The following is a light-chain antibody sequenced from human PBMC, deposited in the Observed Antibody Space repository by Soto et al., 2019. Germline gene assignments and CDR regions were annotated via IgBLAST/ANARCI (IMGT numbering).Light chain of an antibody. J-gene: IGLJ3*02. CDR3: SSCSSSNTPCVM. CDR1: SSDVGGYNH. Sequence: QSALTQPASVSGSPGQSISISCTGSSSDVGGYNHVSWYQQHPGKAPKLLIYEVSNRPSGVSSRFSGSKSANTASLTISGLQAEDEADYYCSSCSSSNTPCVMFGGGTKLTVL. CDR2: EVS. V-gene: IGLV2-14*01.